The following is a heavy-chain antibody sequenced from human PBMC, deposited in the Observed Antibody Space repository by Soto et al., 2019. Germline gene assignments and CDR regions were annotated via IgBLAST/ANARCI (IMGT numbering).Heavy chain of an antibody. J-gene: IGHJ4*02. D-gene: IGHD3-22*01. CDR3: ARESSGYYWVH. CDR1: GYTLTGYY. V-gene: IGHV1-46*04. CDR2: INPSNGST. Sequence: QVQLVQSGAEVRKPGASVRVSCKASGYTLTGYYMHWVRQAPGHGLEWMGRINPSNGSTGYTQKLQDRPNLTRDTSTSTVYMELSSLKSEDTAVYYCARESSGYYWVHWGQGTLVTVS.